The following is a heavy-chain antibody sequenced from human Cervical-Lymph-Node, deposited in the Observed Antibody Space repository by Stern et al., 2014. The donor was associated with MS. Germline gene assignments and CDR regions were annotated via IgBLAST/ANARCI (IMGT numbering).Heavy chain of an antibody. CDR1: GFTFSNYV. J-gene: IGHJ3*02. CDR3: AKGRDGSYSCAFDI. Sequence: EMQLVESGGALVQPGGSLRLSCAASGFTFSNYVMSWVRQAPGKGLEWVSTIRATGANTFYADSVKGRFTISRDNSMNTLYLQMNSLRSEDTAIYYCAKGRDGSYSCAFDIWGQGTVVTVSS. D-gene: IGHD1-26*01. V-gene: IGHV3-23*04. CDR2: IRATGANT.